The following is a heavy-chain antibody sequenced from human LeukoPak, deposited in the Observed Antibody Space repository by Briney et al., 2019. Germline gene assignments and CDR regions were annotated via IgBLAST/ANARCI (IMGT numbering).Heavy chain of an antibody. CDR1: GFTFSSYS. CDR2: ISSSSSYI. D-gene: IGHD2-2*01. J-gene: IGHJ6*03. CDR3: ARLGYCSSASCPPGYYYYMDV. V-gene: IGHV3-21*01. Sequence: PGGSLRLSCAASGFTFSSYSMNWVRQAPGKGLEWVSSISSSSSYIYYADSVKGRFTISRDNAKNSLYLQMNSLRAEDTAVYYCARLGYCSSASCPPGYYYYMDVWGKGTTVTVSS.